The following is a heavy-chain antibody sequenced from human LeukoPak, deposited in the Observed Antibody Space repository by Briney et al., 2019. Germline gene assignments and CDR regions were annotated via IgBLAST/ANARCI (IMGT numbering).Heavy chain of an antibody. J-gene: IGHJ4*02. V-gene: IGHV4-39*01. D-gene: IGHD3-9*01. CDR3: ARLSKGRYFDYIFDH. Sequence: SETLSLTCTVSGGSVSSYEYYWGWIRQPPGKGLEWIGNTYYTGSTYSNPSLRSRVTMSVDTSKNQFSLKMSSVTAADTAVYYCARLSKGRYFDYIFDHWGQGTVVTVSS. CDR1: GGSVSSYEYY. CDR2: TYYTGST.